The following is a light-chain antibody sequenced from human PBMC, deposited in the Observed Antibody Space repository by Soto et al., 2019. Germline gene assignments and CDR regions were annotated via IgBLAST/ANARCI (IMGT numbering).Light chain of an antibody. CDR2: GES. Sequence: EIVLTQSPGTLSLSPGERATLSCRASQSVSSSYLAWYQQKPGQAPRLLIYGESSRATGIPDRFSGSGSGTDFPLTISRLEPEDFAVYYCQQYGSSRGITFGQGTRLEIK. V-gene: IGKV3-20*01. J-gene: IGKJ5*01. CDR1: QSVSSSY. CDR3: QQYGSSRGIT.